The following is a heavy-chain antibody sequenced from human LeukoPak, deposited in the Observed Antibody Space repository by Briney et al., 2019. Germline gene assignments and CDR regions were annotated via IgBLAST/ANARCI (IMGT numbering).Heavy chain of an antibody. CDR3: ARDRTTVVTPGSFDP. CDR1: GGSISSYY. Sequence: SETLSLTCTVSGGSISSYYWSWIRQPAGKGLEWIGRIYTSGSTNYNPSLKSRVTMSVDTSKNQFSLKLSSVTAADTAVYYCARDRTTVVTPGSFDPWGQGTLVTVSS. D-gene: IGHD4-23*01. J-gene: IGHJ5*02. CDR2: IYTSGST. V-gene: IGHV4-4*07.